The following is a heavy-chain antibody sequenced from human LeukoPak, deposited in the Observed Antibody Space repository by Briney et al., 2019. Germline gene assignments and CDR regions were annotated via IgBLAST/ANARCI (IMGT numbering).Heavy chain of an antibody. Sequence: SETLSLTCTVSGYFISSGYYWGWIRQPPGKGLQWIGSIHHSGSTYYNPSLKSRVTISVDTSKNQFSLKLSSVTAADTAVYYCARAADFDWYNFDYWGQGTLVTVSS. CDR3: ARAADFDWYNFDY. J-gene: IGHJ4*02. V-gene: IGHV4-38-2*02. D-gene: IGHD3-9*01. CDR1: GYFISSGYY. CDR2: IHHSGST.